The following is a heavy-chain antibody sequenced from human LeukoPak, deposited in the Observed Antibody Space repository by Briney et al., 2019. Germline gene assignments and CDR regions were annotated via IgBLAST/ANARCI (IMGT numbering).Heavy chain of an antibody. V-gene: IGHV4-30-4*01. D-gene: IGHD6-13*01. Sequence: SQTLSLTCTVSGGTISNGDYYWSWIRQPPGKGLEWIGNIYYSGSTYYNPSLKSRVTISVDPSKNQFSLKLSSVTAADTAVYYCARVHSSSWSDYFDYWGQGTLVTVSS. CDR2: IYYSGST. CDR1: GGTISNGDYY. J-gene: IGHJ4*02. CDR3: ARVHSSSWSDYFDY.